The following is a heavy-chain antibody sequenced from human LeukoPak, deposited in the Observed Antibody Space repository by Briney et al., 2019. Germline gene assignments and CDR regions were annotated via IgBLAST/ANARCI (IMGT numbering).Heavy chain of an antibody. J-gene: IGHJ4*02. CDR3: ARWGDGRPKLDY. D-gene: IGHD5-24*01. CDR1: GFTSSSYA. Sequence: GGSLRLSCAASGFTSSSYAMHWVRQAPGKGLEWVAVISYDGSNKYYADSVKGRFTISRDNSKNTLYLQMNSLRAEDTAVYYCARWGDGRPKLDYWGQGTLVTVSS. CDR2: ISYDGSNK. V-gene: IGHV3-30*04.